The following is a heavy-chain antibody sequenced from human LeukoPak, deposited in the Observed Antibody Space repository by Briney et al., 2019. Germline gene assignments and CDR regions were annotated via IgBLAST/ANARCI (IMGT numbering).Heavy chain of an antibody. Sequence: GGSLRLSCAASGFTFSSYGMHWVRQAPGKGLEWVSAISGSGGSTYYADSVKGRFTISRDNSKNTLYLQMNSLRAEDTAVYYCAKDKLDIVASGFDYWGQGTLVTVSS. V-gene: IGHV3-23*01. J-gene: IGHJ4*02. CDR2: ISGSGGST. D-gene: IGHD5-12*01. CDR1: GFTFSSYG. CDR3: AKDKLDIVASGFDY.